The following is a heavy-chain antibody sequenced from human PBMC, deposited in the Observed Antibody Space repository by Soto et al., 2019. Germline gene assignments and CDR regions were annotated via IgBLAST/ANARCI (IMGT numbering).Heavy chain of an antibody. D-gene: IGHD3-3*01. Sequence: GESLKISCAASGFTFSSYAMNWVRQAPGKGLEWVSGISGSGAGTYYADSVKGRFTISRDNSKNTLYLQMNSLRAEDTAVYYCARDRSTIYAFDIWGQGTMVTVSS. CDR1: GFTFSSYA. V-gene: IGHV3-23*01. CDR3: ARDRSTIYAFDI. J-gene: IGHJ3*02. CDR2: ISGSGAGT.